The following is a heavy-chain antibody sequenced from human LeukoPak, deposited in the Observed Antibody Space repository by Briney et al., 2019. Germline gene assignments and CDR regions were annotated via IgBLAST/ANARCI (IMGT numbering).Heavy chain of an antibody. CDR3: AKDELLPKTFDY. J-gene: IGHJ4*02. D-gene: IGHD2-21*01. CDR1: GFTFSSYG. CDR2: ISGSGGST. V-gene: IGHV3-23*01. Sequence: GGSLRLSCAASGFTFSSYGMHWVRQAPGKGLEWVSAISGSGGSTYYADSVKGRFTISRDNSKNTLYLQMNSLRAEDTAVYYCAKDELLPKTFDYWGQGTLVTVSS.